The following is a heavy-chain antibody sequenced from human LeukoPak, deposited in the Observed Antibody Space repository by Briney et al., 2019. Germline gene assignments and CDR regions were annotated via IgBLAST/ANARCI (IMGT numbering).Heavy chain of an antibody. D-gene: IGHD6-19*01. CDR1: GYTFTVYY. V-gene: IGHV1-2*02. J-gene: IGHJ5*02. CDR3: ARDSENGDSSGWYDWFDP. CDR2: INPTSGAT. Sequence: ASVKVSCKPSGYTFTVYYIHWVRQAPRQGLEWVGWINPTSGATNYAQKFQGRVTMTRDTSINTAYMELSRLRSDDTAVFYCARDSENGDSSGWYDWFDPWGQGTLVTVSS.